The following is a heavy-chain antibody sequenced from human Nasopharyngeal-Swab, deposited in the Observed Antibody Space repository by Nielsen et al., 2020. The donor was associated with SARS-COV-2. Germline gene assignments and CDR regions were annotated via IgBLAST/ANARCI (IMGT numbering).Heavy chain of an antibody. V-gene: IGHV3-73*01. CDR1: GFVFSGSA. CDR3: TTDYYFDY. CDR2: IGDKAHNYAT. Sequence: GESLKISCAASGFVFSGSAIHWVRQASGKGLEWVGRIGDKAHNYATTYAASVKGRFTISRDDSKKTAFLQMDSLKTEDTALYYCTTDYYFDYWGQGTLVTVSS. J-gene: IGHJ4*02.